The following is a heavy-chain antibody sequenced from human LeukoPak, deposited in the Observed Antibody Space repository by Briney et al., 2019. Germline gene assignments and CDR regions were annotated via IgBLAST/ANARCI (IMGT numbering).Heavy chain of an antibody. J-gene: IGHJ4*02. D-gene: IGHD3-10*01. Sequence: GGSLRLSCAASGFTFSTHWMSWVRQIPGKGLEWVANIKRDGSEKHYVDSVRGRFTISRDNAESSLYLQTNSLRAEDTAVYYCASDFGSGSFFAYWGQGTLVTVSS. V-gene: IGHV3-7*03. CDR3: ASDFGSGSFFAY. CDR2: IKRDGSEK. CDR1: GFTFSTHW.